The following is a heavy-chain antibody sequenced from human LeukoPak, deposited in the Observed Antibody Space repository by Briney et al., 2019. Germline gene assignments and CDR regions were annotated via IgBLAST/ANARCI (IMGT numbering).Heavy chain of an antibody. J-gene: IGHJ4*02. CDR1: GFTFSNAW. Sequence: GGSLRLSCAASGFTFSNAWMSWVRQAPGKGLEWVGRIKSKTDGGTTDYAAPVKGRFTISRDGSKNTLYLQMNSLKTEDTAVYYCTTRSLKHEFDYWGQGTLVTVSS. CDR3: TTRSLKHEFDY. D-gene: IGHD1-26*01. V-gene: IGHV3-15*01. CDR2: IKSKTDGGTT.